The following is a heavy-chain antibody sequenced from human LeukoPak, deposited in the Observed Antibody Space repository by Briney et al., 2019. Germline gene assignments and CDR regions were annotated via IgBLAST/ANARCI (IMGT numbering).Heavy chain of an antibody. CDR2: IYHTGST. Sequence: PSETLSLTCAVSGGSISTSNWWSWVRQPPGKGLEWIGEIYHTGSTNYNPSLKSRVTISVDESNNHFSLRLSSLTAADTAVYYCARFGYVETTVATPIKYYFAMDVWGQGTTVTVSS. J-gene: IGHJ6*02. D-gene: IGHD4-23*01. CDR3: ARFGYVETTVATPIKYYFAMDV. CDR1: GGSISTSNW. V-gene: IGHV4-4*02.